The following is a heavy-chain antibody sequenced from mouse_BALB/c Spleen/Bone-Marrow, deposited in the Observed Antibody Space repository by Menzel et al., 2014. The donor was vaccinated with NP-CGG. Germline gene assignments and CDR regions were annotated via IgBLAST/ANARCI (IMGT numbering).Heavy chain of an antibody. CDR2: IRSKSNNFAT. CDR1: GFTFNTFA. V-gene: IGHV10-1*02. D-gene: IGHD1-1*01. J-gene: IGHJ4*01. Sequence: EVKLMESGGGLVQPKGLLKLSCAVSGFTFNTFAMNWVRQAPGKGLEWVARIRSKSNNFATYYADSVKDRFTISRDDSQSMLYLQMNNLRTEDTAMYYCVRGIYYYGSNYKNSALDYWGQGTSVTVSS. CDR3: VRGIYYYGSNYKNSALDY.